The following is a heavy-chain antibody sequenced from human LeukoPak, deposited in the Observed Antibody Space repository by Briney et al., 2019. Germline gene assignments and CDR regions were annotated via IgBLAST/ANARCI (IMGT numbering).Heavy chain of an antibody. J-gene: IGHJ4*02. CDR2: ISGSGDNT. CDR1: GFTFSSYA. Sequence: GGSLRLSCAASGFTFSSYAMSWVRQVPGKGLEWVSVISGSGDNTYYADSVKGRFTISRDNSKNTLYLQMNSLRAEDTAVYYCAKVTMIRGIISSIDSWGQGTLVTVSS. CDR3: AKVTMIRGIISSIDS. V-gene: IGHV3-23*01. D-gene: IGHD3-10*01.